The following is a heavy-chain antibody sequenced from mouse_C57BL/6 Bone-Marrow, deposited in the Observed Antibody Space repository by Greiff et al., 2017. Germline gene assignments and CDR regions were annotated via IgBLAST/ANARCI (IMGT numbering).Heavy chain of an antibody. Sequence: EVQGVESGGGLVQPGGSMKLSCVASGFTFSNYWMNWVRPSPEKGLEWVAQIRLKSDNYATHYAESVKGRFTISRDDSKSSVYLQMNNLRAEDTGIYYCTVYPFDYWGQGTTLTVSS. CDR3: TVYPFDY. J-gene: IGHJ2*01. CDR1: GFTFSNYW. D-gene: IGHD2-1*01. CDR2: IRLKSDNYAT. V-gene: IGHV6-3*01.